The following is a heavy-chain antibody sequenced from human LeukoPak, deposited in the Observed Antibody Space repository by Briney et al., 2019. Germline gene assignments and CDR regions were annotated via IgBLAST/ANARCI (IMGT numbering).Heavy chain of an antibody. CDR1: GGSFSDYY. V-gene: IGHV4-34*01. CDR3: GSRRTAMFGVIKGPIDY. CDR2: INHSGSP. Sequence: SETLSLTCAVYGGSFSDYYRTWIRQPPGKGLKWIGEINHSGSPNNNPSLKSRVSISFDTSKNQFSLKLTSVTAADTAVYYCGSRRTAMFGVIKGPIDYWGQGTLVTVSS. J-gene: IGHJ4*02. D-gene: IGHD3-3*01.